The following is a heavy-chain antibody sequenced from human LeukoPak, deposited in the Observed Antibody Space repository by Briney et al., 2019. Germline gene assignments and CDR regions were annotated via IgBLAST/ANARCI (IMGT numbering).Heavy chain of an antibody. CDR3: ARGDLVRGYYYMDV. CDR1: GYTFTGYY. J-gene: IGHJ6*03. D-gene: IGHD6-6*01. Sequence: GASVTVSCKASGYTFTGYYMHWVRQAPGQGLEWMGWINPNSGGTNYAQKFQGRVTMTRDTSISTAYMGLTSLRSDGTAVYYCARGDLVRGYYYMDVWGKGTTVTVSS. CDR2: INPNSGGT. V-gene: IGHV1-2*02.